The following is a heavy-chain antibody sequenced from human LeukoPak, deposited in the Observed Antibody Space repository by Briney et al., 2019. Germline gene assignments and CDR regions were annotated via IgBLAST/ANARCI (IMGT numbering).Heavy chain of an antibody. CDR3: AKTGFYYYDSSGYSPFDY. CDR1: GFTFSSYA. CDR2: ISYDGSNK. D-gene: IGHD3-22*01. V-gene: IGHV3-30-3*02. J-gene: IGHJ4*02. Sequence: GGSLRLSCAASGFTFSSYAMHWVRQAPGKGLEWVAVISYDGSNKYYADSVKGRFTISRDNSKDTLYLQMNSLRAEDTAVYYCAKTGFYYYDSSGYSPFDYWGQGTLVTVSS.